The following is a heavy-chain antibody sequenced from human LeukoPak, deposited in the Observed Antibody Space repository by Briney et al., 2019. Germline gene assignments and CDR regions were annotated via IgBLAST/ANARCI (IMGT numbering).Heavy chain of an antibody. Sequence: PGGSLRLSCAASGFTFSSYWMHWVRQAPGKWLVWVSRINSDGSSTNYADSVKGRFTISRDNAKNSLYLQMNSLRAEDTAVYYCAELGITMVGGVWGKGTTVTISS. J-gene: IGHJ6*04. CDR3: AELGITMVGGV. CDR2: INSDGSST. V-gene: IGHV3-74*01. CDR1: GFTFSSYW. D-gene: IGHD3-10*02.